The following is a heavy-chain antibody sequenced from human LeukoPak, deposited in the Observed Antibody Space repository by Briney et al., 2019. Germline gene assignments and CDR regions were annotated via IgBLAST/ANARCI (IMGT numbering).Heavy chain of an antibody. CDR2: ISSSSSYI. D-gene: IGHD3-3*01. Sequence: GGSLRLSCAASGFTFSSYSMNWVRQAPGKGLEWVSSISSSSSYIYYADSVKGRFTISRDNAKNSLYLQMNSLRAADTAVYYCARRSRLARALFEDYWGQGTLVTVSS. CDR3: ARRSRLARALFEDY. V-gene: IGHV3-21*01. J-gene: IGHJ4*02. CDR1: GFTFSSYS.